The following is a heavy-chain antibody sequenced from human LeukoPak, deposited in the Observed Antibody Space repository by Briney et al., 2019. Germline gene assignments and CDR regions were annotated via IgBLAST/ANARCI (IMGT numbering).Heavy chain of an antibody. CDR1: GGSISSYY. CDR2: IYYSGST. V-gene: IGHV4-59*08. D-gene: IGHD6-19*01. CDR3: ARLVGSGWYEDAFDI. J-gene: IGHJ3*02. Sequence: SETLSLTCTVSGGSISSYYWSWIRQPPGKGLEWIGYIYYSGSTNYNPSLKSRVTISVDTSKNQFSLKLSSVTAADTAVYYCARLVGSGWYEDAFDIWGQGTMVTVSS.